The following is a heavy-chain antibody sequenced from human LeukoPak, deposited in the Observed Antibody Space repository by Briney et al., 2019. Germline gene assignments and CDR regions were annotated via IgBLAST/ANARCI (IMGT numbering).Heavy chain of an antibody. CDR3: ARGPLVAPRSLIWFDP. J-gene: IGHJ5*02. V-gene: IGHV3-7*01. CDR1: GFTFSSYW. D-gene: IGHD5-12*01. CDR2: IKQDGSEK. Sequence: GGSLRLSCAASGFTFSSYWMSWVRQAPGKGLEWVANIKQDGSEKYYVDTVKGRFTISRDNAKNSLYLQMNSLRAEDTAVYYCARGPLVAPRSLIWFDPWGQGTLVTVSS.